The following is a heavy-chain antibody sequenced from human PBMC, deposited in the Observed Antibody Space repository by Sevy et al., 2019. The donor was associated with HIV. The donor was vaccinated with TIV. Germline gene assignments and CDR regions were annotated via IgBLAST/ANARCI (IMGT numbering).Heavy chain of an antibody. CDR2: ISAYNGNT. Sequence: ASVKVSCKASGYTFTSYGISWVRQAPGQGLEWMGWISAYNGNTNYAQKLQGRVTMTTDTSTSTAYMELRSLRSDDTAVYYCARDRVGGSSSSWDRIDAFDIWGRGTMVTVSS. D-gene: IGHD6-13*01. V-gene: IGHV1-18*01. CDR3: ARDRVGGSSSSWDRIDAFDI. J-gene: IGHJ3*02. CDR1: GYTFTSYG.